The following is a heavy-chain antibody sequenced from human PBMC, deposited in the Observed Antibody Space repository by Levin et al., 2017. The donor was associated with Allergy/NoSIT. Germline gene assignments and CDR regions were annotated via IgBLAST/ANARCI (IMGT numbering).Heavy chain of an antibody. J-gene: IGHJ4*02. D-gene: IGHD3-10*01. V-gene: IGHV4-59*01. Sequence: SETLSLTCTVSGGSISSYYWSWIRQPPGKGLEWIGYIYYSGSTNYNPSLKSRVTISVDTSKNQFSLKLSSVTAADTAVYYCVRSGSYYSLDFDYWGQGTLVTVSS. CDR1: GGSISSYY. CDR3: VRSGSYYSLDFDY. CDR2: IYYSGST.